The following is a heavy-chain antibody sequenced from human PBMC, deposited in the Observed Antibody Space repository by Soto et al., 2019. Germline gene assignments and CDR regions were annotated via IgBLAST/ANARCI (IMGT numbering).Heavy chain of an antibody. CDR2: VSPPFRTS. V-gene: IGHV1-69*01. D-gene: IGHD3-10*01. CDR1: GVSFNNNG. J-gene: IGHJ6*02. CDR3: ASVLYYGSGSYSPYGMDV. Sequence: QVQLVQSGAEVKKPGSSVKVSCKTSGVSFNNNGIGWVRQAPGHGLEWMGGVSPPFRTSNYARKFQGRISITADASTGTVNKEPSSLTSEDTAKYYCASVLYYGSGSYSPYGMDVWGQGTTVTVSS.